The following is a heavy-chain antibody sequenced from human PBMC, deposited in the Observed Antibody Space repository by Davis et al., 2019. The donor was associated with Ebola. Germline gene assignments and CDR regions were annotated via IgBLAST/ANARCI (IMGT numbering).Heavy chain of an antibody. V-gene: IGHV1-69*13. D-gene: IGHD2-15*01. CDR1: GGTFSSYA. CDR3: ALRYCSGGSCYPDY. J-gene: IGHJ4*02. CDR2: IIPIFGTA. Sequence: SVKVSCKASGGTFSSYAISWVRQAPGQGLKWMGGIIPIFGTANYAQKFQGRVTITADESTSTAYMELSSLRSEDTAVYYCALRYCSGGSCYPDYWGQGTLVTVSS.